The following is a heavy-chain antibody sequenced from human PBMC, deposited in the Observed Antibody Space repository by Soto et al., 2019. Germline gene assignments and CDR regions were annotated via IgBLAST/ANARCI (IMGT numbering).Heavy chain of an antibody. D-gene: IGHD3-10*01. Sequence: SETLSLTCTVSGGSISSSSYYWGWIRQPPGKGLEWIGSIYHSGSTYYNPSLKSRVTISVDTSKNQFSLKLSSVTAADTAVYYCARDVLLWFGEYWFDPWGQGTLVTVSS. V-gene: IGHV4-39*07. CDR2: IYHSGST. CDR1: GGSISSSSYY. CDR3: ARDVLLWFGEYWFDP. J-gene: IGHJ5*02.